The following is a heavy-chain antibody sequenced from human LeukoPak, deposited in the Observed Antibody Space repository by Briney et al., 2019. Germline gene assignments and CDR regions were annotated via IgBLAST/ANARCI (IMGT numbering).Heavy chain of an antibody. J-gene: IGHJ4*02. CDR1: GFTFSSYS. D-gene: IGHD3-9*01. CDR3: AKGSVGEYYDILTGPRALDY. Sequence: NPGGSLRLSCAASGFTFSSYSMNWVRQAPGKGLEWVSSISGSSSYIYYADSVKGRFTISRDNSKNTLYLQMNSLRAEDTAVYYCAKGSVGEYYDILTGPRALDYWGQGTLVTVSS. CDR2: ISGSSSYI. V-gene: IGHV3-21*04.